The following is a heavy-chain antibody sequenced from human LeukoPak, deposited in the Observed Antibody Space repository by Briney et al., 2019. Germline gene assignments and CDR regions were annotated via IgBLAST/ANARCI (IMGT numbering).Heavy chain of an antibody. Sequence: SETLSLTCTVSGDSISSTNYYWGWIRQPPGKGLEWIGSIYYSGSTYYNPSLKSRVTISVDTSKNRFSLKLSSVTAADTAVYFCPRSPRIYMIGTHAFDIWGQGTMVTVSS. CDR1: GDSISSTNYY. D-gene: IGHD3-22*01. J-gene: IGHJ3*02. V-gene: IGHV4-39*01. CDR2: IYYSGST. CDR3: PRSPRIYMIGTHAFDI.